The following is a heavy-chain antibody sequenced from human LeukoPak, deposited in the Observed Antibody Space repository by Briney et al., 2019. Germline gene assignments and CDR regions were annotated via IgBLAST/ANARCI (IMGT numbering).Heavy chain of an antibody. CDR1: GFTFSSYS. D-gene: IGHD3-10*01. CDR3: ARDTGYYGSGVYYFDY. V-gene: IGHV3-48*04. J-gene: IGHJ4*02. Sequence: GGSLRLSCAASGFTFSSYSMNWVRQAPGKGLEWVSYISSSSSTIYYADSVKGRFTISRDNAKNSLYLQMNSLRAEDTAVYYCARDTGYYGSGVYYFDYWGQGTLVTVSS. CDR2: ISSSSSTI.